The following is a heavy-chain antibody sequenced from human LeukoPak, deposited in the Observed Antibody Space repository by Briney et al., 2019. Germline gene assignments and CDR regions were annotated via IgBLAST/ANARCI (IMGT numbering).Heavy chain of an antibody. Sequence: SVKVSCKASGGTFSSYAISWVRQAPGQGLEWMGGIIPIFGTANYAQKFQGRVTITADESTSTAYMELSSLRSEDTAVYYCARVMSAAGTFFGFDYWGQGTLVTVSS. D-gene: IGHD6-13*01. CDR1: GGTFSSYA. CDR3: ARVMSAAGTFFGFDY. CDR2: IIPIFGTA. V-gene: IGHV1-69*13. J-gene: IGHJ4*02.